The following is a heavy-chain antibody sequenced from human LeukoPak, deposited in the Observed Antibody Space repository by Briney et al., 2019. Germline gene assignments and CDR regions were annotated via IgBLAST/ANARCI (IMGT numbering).Heavy chain of an antibody. CDR1: VGSISSGNW. J-gene: IGHJ6*02. CDR2: IYHNGTR. Sequence: SETLSLTCAVSVGSISSGNWWTWVRQSPGKGLEWIGEIYHNGTRNYNPSLKSRVAISADTFKNHFSLKLTSVTAADTAVYYCATAPILRGEGGEHYKYGMDVWGQGTTVIVSS. V-gene: IGHV4-4*02. D-gene: IGHD2-2*02. CDR3: ATAPILRGEGGEHYKYGMDV.